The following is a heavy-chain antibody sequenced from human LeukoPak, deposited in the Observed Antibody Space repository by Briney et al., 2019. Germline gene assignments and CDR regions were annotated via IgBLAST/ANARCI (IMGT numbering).Heavy chain of an antibody. CDR3: ARADMRIRAFDI. CDR1: GGSISSTDDY. CDR2: IYYSGST. J-gene: IGHJ3*02. Sequence: PSETLSLTCTVSGGSISSTDDYWGWIRQPPGKGPEWIGSIYYSGSTYYNPSLKSRVTISEDPSKNQFSLKLSSVTAADTAVYYCARADMRIRAFDIWGQGTMVTVSS. D-gene: IGHD2-15*01. V-gene: IGHV4-39*07.